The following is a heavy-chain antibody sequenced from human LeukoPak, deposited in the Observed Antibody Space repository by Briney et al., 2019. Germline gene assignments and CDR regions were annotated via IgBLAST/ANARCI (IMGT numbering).Heavy chain of an antibody. V-gene: IGHV3-23*01. D-gene: IGHD3-16*01. Sequence: TGGSLRLSCAASGFTFRNYAMSWVRQAPGKGLEWVSAIDSGGGPYYANSVKGRFTISRDNSKNTLYLQLSSLRVEDTAVYYCAKGPQGDWGQGALVTVSS. CDR2: IDSGGGP. J-gene: IGHJ4*02. CDR1: GFTFRNYA. CDR3: AKGPQGD.